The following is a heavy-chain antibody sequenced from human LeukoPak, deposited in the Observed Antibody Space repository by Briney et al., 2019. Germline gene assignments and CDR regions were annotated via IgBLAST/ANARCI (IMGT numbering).Heavy chain of an antibody. CDR2: IIPIFGTA. CDR3: ARGTEPRYQLLLF. J-gene: IGHJ4*02. CDR1: GGTFSSYA. D-gene: IGHD2-2*01. Sequence: SVKVSCKASGGTFSSYAISWVRQAPGQGLEWMGGIIPIFGTANYAQKFQGRVTITVDESTSTAYMELSSLRSEDTAVYYCARGTEPRYQLLLFWGQGTLVTVSS. V-gene: IGHV1-69*13.